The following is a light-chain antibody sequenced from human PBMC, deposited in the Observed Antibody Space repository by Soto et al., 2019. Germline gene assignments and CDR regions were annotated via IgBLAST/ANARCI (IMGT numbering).Light chain of an antibody. CDR2: DTS. CDR1: QIVSNY. V-gene: IGKV3-11*01. J-gene: IGKJ1*01. CDR3: QQRSNWPPT. Sequence: EIVLTQSPAHLSLSPGERATLSCRASQIVSNYLAWFQQKPGPAPRLLIYDTSNRATGIPVRFSGNGSGTDFTLTISSLVHEDFAVYYCQQRSNWPPTFGQGTKVEIK.